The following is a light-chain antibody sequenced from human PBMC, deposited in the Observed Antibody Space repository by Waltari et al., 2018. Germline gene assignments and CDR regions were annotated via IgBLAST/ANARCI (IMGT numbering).Light chain of an antibody. CDR3: QQYSSAPWT. J-gene: IGKJ1*01. V-gene: IGKV3-20*01. CDR2: GGS. CDR1: QGVSSSS. Sequence: EIVFTQSPGTLSLSPGERATLSCRASQGVSSSSLAWYQQKPGQAPRLLIYGGSSRATGIPDRFSGSGSGTDFTLTISRLESEDFAVYYCQQYSSAPWTFGQGTKVEIK.